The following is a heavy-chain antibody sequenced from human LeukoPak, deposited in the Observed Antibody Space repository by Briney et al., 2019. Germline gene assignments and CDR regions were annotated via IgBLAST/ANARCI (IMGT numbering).Heavy chain of an antibody. D-gene: IGHD6-13*01. CDR2: INPNSGGT. CDR1: GYTFTGYY. V-gene: IGHV1-2*06. CDR3: ARVRIAAAGPNDAFDI. J-gene: IGHJ3*02. Sequence: ASVKVSCKASGYTFTGYYMHWVRQAPGQGLEWMGRINPNSGGTNYAQKFQGRVTMTRDTSISTAYMELSRLRSDDTAVHYCARVRIAAAGPNDAFDIWGQGTMVTVSS.